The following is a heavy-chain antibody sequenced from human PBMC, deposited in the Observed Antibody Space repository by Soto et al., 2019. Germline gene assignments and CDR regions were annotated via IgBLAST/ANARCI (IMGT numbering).Heavy chain of an antibody. V-gene: IGHV1-2*02. J-gene: IGHJ5*02. D-gene: IGHD2-15*01. Sequence: QVQLVQSGAEVKKPGASVKVSCKASGYIFSGYYIHWVRQAPGHGLEWMGWINPTSGDTKYAEKFLGRVTRTRHMSINAAYMEMDRLKSDDKARNYCARDRFFGGKGRWFDAWGQGTLAIV. CDR2: INPTSGDT. CDR1: GYIFSGYY. CDR3: ARDRFFGGKGRWFDA.